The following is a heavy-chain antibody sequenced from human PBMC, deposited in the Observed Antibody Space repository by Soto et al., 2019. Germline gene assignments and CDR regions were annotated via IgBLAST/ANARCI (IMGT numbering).Heavy chain of an antibody. Sequence: SETLSLTCAVSGGSISSGGYSWSWIRQPPGKGLEWIGYIYHSGSTYYNPSLKSRVTISVDRSKNQFSLKLSSVTAADTAAYYCARVAYCGGDCYRGFDPWGQGTPVTVSS. V-gene: IGHV4-30-2*01. CDR3: ARVAYCGGDCYRGFDP. CDR2: IYHSGST. CDR1: GGSISSGGYS. J-gene: IGHJ5*02. D-gene: IGHD2-21*02.